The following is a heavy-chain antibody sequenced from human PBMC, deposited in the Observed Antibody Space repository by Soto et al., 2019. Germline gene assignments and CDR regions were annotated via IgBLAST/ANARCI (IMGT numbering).Heavy chain of an antibody. CDR1: GFTVSLNY. J-gene: IGHJ4*02. Sequence: EVQVVESGGGLVQPGGSLRLSCAASGFTVSLNYMSWFRQAPGKGLEWVSAISLAGDTYHADSVKGRFTISRDNSNNKLHLQMDNLSAEDTAVYYFARDPPGSGSYSYDYWGQGILVTVSS. CDR3: ARDPPGSGSYSYDY. V-gene: IGHV3-66*01. CDR2: ISLAGDT. D-gene: IGHD3-10*01.